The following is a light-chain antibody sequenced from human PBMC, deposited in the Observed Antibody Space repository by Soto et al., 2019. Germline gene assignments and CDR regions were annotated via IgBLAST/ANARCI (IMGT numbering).Light chain of an antibody. CDR1: QSVSSSY. CDR2: GAS. J-gene: IGKJ1*01. CDR3: QQYGSSPPKWT. V-gene: IGKV3-20*01. Sequence: EIVLTQSPGTLSLSPGERATLSCRASQSVSSSYLAWYQQKPGQAPRLLIYGASSRATGIPDRFSGSGSGTYFTLTISRLEPEDVAVEYCQQYGSSPPKWTFGQGTKVEIK.